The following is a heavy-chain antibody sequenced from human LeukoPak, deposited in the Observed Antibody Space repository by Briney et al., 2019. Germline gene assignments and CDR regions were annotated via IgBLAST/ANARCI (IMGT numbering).Heavy chain of an antibody. J-gene: IGHJ4*02. CDR1: GYTFTSYY. CDR3: ARFTYYYGSGSPATLNYFDY. D-gene: IGHD3-10*01. CDR2: INPSGGST. V-gene: IGHV1-46*01. Sequence: ASVKVSCKASGYTFTSYYMHWVRQAPGQGLEWMGIINPSGGSTNYAQKFQGRVTMTRDTSTSTVYMELSSLRSEDTAVYYCARFTYYYGSGSPATLNYFDYWGQGTLVTVSS.